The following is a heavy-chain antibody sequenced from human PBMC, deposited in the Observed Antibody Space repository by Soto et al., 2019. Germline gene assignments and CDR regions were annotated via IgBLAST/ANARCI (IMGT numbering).Heavy chain of an antibody. Sequence: LRLSCAASGFTFDDYAMHWVRQAPGKGLEWVSGISWNSDNIVYADSVKGRFTISRDNAKNSLYLQMNSLRAEDTALYYCAKDLYSNYGDAFDIWGQGTMVTVSS. J-gene: IGHJ3*02. CDR1: GFTFDDYA. CDR2: ISWNSDNI. CDR3: AKDLYSNYGDAFDI. V-gene: IGHV3-9*01. D-gene: IGHD4-4*01.